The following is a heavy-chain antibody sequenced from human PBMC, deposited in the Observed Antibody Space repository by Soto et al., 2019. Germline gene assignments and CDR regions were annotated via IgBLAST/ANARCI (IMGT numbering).Heavy chain of an antibody. CDR2: ISSSGSTI. D-gene: IGHD2-8*01. Sequence: GGSLRLSCAASGFTFSDYYMSWIRQAPGKGLEWVSYISSSGSTIYYADSVKGRFTISRDNAKNSLYLQMNSLRAEDTAVYYCARIGYCTNGVCSLFDYWGQGTLVTVSS. CDR3: ARIGYCTNGVCSLFDY. J-gene: IGHJ4*02. V-gene: IGHV3-11*01. CDR1: GFTFSDYY.